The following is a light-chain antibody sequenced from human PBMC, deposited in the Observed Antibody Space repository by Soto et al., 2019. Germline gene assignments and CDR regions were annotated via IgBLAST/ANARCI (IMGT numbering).Light chain of an antibody. CDR3: QQYHSSSLT. CDR2: KAS. V-gene: IGKV1-5*03. Sequence: DIQMTQSPSTLSASVGDRVTITCRASQSISSWLTWYQQKPGKAPEYLIYKASTLKSGVPSRFSGSGSGTEFTLTIDSLQPDDFAAYYCQQYHSSSLTFGGGTRVEIK. CDR1: QSISSW. J-gene: IGKJ4*01.